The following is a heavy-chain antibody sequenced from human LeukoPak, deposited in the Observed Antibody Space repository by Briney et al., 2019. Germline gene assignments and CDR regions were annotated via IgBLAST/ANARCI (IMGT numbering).Heavy chain of an antibody. Sequence: GRSLRLSCAASGFTLSSYGMHWVRQAPGKGLEWVAVISYDGSNKYYADSVKGRFTISRDNSKNTLYLQMNSLRAEDTAVYYCAKVTWKGGYFDYWGQGTLVTVSS. V-gene: IGHV3-30*18. CDR3: AKVTWKGGYFDY. D-gene: IGHD6-13*01. J-gene: IGHJ4*02. CDR2: ISYDGSNK. CDR1: GFTLSSYG.